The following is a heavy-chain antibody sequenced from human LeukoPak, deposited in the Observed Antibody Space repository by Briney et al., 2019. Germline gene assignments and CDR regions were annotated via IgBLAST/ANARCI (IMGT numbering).Heavy chain of an antibody. CDR1: GGSFSGYY. CDR3: ARLYSGSYQGGDY. V-gene: IGHV4-34*01. D-gene: IGHD1-26*01. CDR2: INHSGST. J-gene: IGHJ4*02. Sequence: SETLSLTCAVYGGSFSGYYWSWIRQPPGKGLEWIGEINHSGSTNYNPSLKSRVTISVDTSKNQFSLKLSSVTAADTAVYYCARLYSGSYQGGDYWGQGTLVTVSS.